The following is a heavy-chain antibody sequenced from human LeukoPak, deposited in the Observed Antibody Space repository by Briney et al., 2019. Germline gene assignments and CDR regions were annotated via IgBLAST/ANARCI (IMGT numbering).Heavy chain of an antibody. CDR3: AASRRAYETTVTTWSSIYFDH. CDR2: IYYSGST. CDR1: GGSISSSSYY. J-gene: IGHJ4*02. Sequence: SETLSLTCTVSGGSISSSSYYWGWIRQPPGKGLEWIGSIYYSGSTYYNPSLKSRVTISVDTSKNQFSLKLSSVTAADTAVYYCAASRRAYETTVTTWSSIYFDHWGQGTLVTVSS. V-gene: IGHV4-39*01. D-gene: IGHD4-17*01.